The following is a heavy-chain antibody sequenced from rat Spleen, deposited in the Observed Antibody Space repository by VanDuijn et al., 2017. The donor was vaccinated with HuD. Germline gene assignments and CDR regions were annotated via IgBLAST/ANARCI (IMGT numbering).Heavy chain of an antibody. V-gene: IGHV5-25*01. CDR1: GFTFSNYY. CDR2: ISTSGSST. Sequence: EVQLVESGGGLVQPGRSLKLSCAASGFTFSNYYMAWVRQAPKKGLEWVATISTSGSSTYYPDSVKGRFTISRDNAKSSLYLQMNSLKSEDTATYYCARHRAIAYWYFDFWGPGTMVTVSS. J-gene: IGHJ1*01. D-gene: IGHD1-2*01. CDR3: ARHRAIAYWYFDF.